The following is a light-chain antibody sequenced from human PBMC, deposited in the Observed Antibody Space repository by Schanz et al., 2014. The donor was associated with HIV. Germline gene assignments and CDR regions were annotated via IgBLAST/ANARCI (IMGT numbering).Light chain of an antibody. V-gene: IGLV2-14*01. CDR3: GSYTISHTWV. CDR1: SSDVGAYKY. Sequence: QSALTQPASVSGSPGQSITISCTGTSSDVGAYKYVSWYQQHPGKAPKLMISDVSNRPSGVSNRFSGSKSDNTASLTISGLQAEDEGDYYCGSYTISHTWVFGGGTKLTVL. CDR2: DVS. J-gene: IGLJ3*02.